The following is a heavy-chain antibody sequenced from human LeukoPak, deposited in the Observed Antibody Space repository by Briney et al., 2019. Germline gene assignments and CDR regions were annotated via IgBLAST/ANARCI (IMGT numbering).Heavy chain of an antibody. V-gene: IGHV4-38-2*01. Sequence: SETLSLTCAVSGYSLSSGYYWGWIRQPPGKGLEWIGSIYHSGSAYCNPSLKSRVTISVDTSKNLYSLKLTSVTAAVTAVYYCARLPRSTSRLGLDYWGQGTLVTVSS. CDR3: ARLPRSTSRLGLDY. CDR1: GYSLSSGYY. D-gene: IGHD2-2*01. CDR2: IYHSGSA. J-gene: IGHJ4*02.